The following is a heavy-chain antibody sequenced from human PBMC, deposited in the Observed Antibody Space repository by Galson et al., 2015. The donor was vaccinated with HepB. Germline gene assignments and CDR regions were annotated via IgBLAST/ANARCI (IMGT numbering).Heavy chain of an antibody. CDR1: GGSISSYY. CDR2: IYYSGST. J-gene: IGHJ5*02. CDR3: ARSDSSSWSTNWFDP. Sequence: SETLSLTCTVSGGSISSYYWSWIRQPPGKGLEWIGYIYYSGSTNYNPSLKSRVTISVDTSKNQFSLKLSSVTAADTAVYYCARSDSSSWSTNWFDPWGQGTLVTVSS. D-gene: IGHD6-13*01. V-gene: IGHV4-59*01.